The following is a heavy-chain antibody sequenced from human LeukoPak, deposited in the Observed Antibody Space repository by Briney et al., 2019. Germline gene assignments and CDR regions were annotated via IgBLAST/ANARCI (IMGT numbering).Heavy chain of an antibody. V-gene: IGHV3-30*18. D-gene: IGHD3-10*01. CDR2: ISYDGGNK. J-gene: IGHJ4*02. Sequence: GGSLRLSCAASGFTFSDYGMHWVRQAPGKGLEGVALISYDGGNKFYADSVRDRFTISRDNSKNTLFLQMNSLRIEDTAVYYCAKVFEVRGARRPKDYWGQGTLVIVSS. CDR3: AKVFEVRGARRPKDY. CDR1: GFTFSDYG.